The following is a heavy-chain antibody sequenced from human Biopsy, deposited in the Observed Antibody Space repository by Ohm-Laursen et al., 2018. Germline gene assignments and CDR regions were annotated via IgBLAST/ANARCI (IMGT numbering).Heavy chain of an antibody. J-gene: IGHJ4*02. CDR2: IYDRGSTA. D-gene: IGHD6-19*01. V-gene: IGHV4-61*01. CDR1: GDSVSSGSFY. Sequence: SETLSLTCTASGDSVSSGSFYWTWIRQPPGQGLEYIGYIYDRGSTASYNPSLESRVTMSVDMPKNQFSLKLSSVTAADTAIYYCARGMRSSGWPYFDSWGQGTLVTVSS. CDR3: ARGMRSSGWPYFDS.